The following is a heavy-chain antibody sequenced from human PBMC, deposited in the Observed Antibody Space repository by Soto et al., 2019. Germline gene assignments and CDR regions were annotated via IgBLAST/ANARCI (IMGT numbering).Heavy chain of an antibody. CDR2: ISYDGSNK. CDR1: GLTFSSYG. CDR3: AKVFAPPFDY. Sequence: GGSLRLSCTASGLTFSSYGMHWVRQAPGKGLEWVAVISYDGSNKYYADSVKGRFTISRDNSKNTLYLQMNSLRAEDTAVYYCAKVFAPPFDYWGQGTLVTVSS. D-gene: IGHD3-10*02. V-gene: IGHV3-30*18. J-gene: IGHJ4*02.